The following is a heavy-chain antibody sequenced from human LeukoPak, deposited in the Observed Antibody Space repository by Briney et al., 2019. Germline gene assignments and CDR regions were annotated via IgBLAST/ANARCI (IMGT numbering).Heavy chain of an antibody. CDR2: ICAYNGNT. CDR1: GYTFTSYG. CDR3: ARDRADVVVTAIQDY. J-gene: IGHJ4*02. Sequence: ASVKVSCKASGYTFTSYGISWVRQAPGQGLEWMGWICAYNGNTNYAQKLQGRVTMTTDTSTSTAYMELRSLRSDDTAVYYCARDRADVVVTAIQDYWGQGTLVIVSS. D-gene: IGHD2-21*02. V-gene: IGHV1-18*01.